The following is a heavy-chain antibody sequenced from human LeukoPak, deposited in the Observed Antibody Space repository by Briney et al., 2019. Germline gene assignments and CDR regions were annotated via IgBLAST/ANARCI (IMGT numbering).Heavy chain of an antibody. D-gene: IGHD2-15*01. Sequence: ASVKVSCKASGYTFTGYYMHWVRQAPGQGLEWMGWINPNSGGTNYAQKFQGGVTMTRDTSISTAYMELSRLRSDDTAVYYCASYCSGGSCRYYFDYWGQGTLVTVSS. V-gene: IGHV1-2*02. J-gene: IGHJ4*02. CDR3: ASYCSGGSCRYYFDY. CDR2: INPNSGGT. CDR1: GYTFTGYY.